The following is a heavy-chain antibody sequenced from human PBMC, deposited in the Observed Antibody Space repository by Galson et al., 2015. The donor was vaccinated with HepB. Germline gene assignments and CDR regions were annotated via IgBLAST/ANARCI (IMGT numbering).Heavy chain of an antibody. CDR3: ARGVGSYYYDSSGYYPDAFDI. D-gene: IGHD3-22*01. CDR2: ISYDGSNK. Sequence: SLRLSCAASGFTFSSYAMHWVRQAPGKGLEWVAVISYDGSNKYYADSVKGRFTISRDNSKNTLYLQMNSLRAEDTAVYYCARGVGSYYYDSSGYYPDAFDIWGQGTTVTVSS. V-gene: IGHV3-30-3*01. J-gene: IGHJ3*02. CDR1: GFTFSSYA.